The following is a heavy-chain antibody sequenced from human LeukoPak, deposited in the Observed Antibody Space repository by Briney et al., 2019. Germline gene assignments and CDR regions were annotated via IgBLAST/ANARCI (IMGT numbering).Heavy chain of an antibody. Sequence: SETLSLTCAVYGGSFSGYYWSWIRQPPGKGLEWIGEINHSGSTNYNPSLKSRVTISVDTSKNQFSLKLSSVTAADTAVYYCARGPRLRYCSSTSYLKYFQHWGQGTLVTVSS. CDR3: ARGPRLRYCSSTSYLKYFQH. J-gene: IGHJ1*01. CDR1: GGSFSGYY. D-gene: IGHD2-2*01. CDR2: INHSGST. V-gene: IGHV4-34*01.